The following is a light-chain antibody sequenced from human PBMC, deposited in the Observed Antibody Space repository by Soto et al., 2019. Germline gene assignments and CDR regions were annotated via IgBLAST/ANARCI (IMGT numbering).Light chain of an antibody. CDR3: SSYTSSSTLL. J-gene: IGLJ1*01. CDR1: SSDVGGYEY. CDR2: EVS. Sequence: QSALTQPASVSGSAGQSITISCTVTSSDVGGYEYVSWYQQHPGRAPKLMIYEVSNRPSGVSNRFSGSKSGNTASLTISGLQAVDEADYYCSSYTSSSTLLFGTGTKVTVL. V-gene: IGLV2-14*01.